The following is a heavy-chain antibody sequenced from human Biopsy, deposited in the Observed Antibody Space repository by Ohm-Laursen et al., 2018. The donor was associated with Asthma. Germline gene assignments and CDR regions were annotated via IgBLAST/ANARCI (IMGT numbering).Heavy chain of an antibody. CDR3: VRKAGSCISRTCYSLDF. CDR2: INSVFFTT. CDR1: GGTFNTYV. J-gene: IGHJ4*02. Sequence: SVKVSCKSLGGTFNTYVIVWERQAPGKGRVLMGGINSVFFTTTYPQKFQDRVTITADDSTSTVYMELSSLRSEDTAVYYCVRKAGSCISRTCYSLDFWGQGTLVTVSS. V-gene: IGHV1-69*13. D-gene: IGHD2-2*01.